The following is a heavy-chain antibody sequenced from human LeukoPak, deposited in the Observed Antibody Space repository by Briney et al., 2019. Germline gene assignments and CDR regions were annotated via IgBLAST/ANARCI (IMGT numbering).Heavy chain of an antibody. J-gene: IGHJ4*02. V-gene: IGHV4-38-2*02. CDR2: IYHSGST. D-gene: IGHD3-22*01. CDR1: GYSISSGYY. Sequence: SETLSLTCTVSGYSISSGYYWGWIRQPPGKGLEWIGSIYHSGSTLYNPSLKSRVTISVDTSKNQFSLQLSSVTAADTAVYYCARAGSSGYYWGYLDYWGQGTLVTVSS. CDR3: ARAGSSGYYWGYLDY.